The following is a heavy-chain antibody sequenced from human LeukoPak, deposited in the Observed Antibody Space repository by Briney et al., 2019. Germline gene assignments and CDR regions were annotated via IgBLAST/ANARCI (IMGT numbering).Heavy chain of an antibody. J-gene: IGHJ4*02. Sequence: PSETLSLTCTVSGGSISSYYWSWIRQPPGKGLEWIGYIYYSGSTNYNPSLKSRVTISVDTSKNQFSLKLSSVTAADTAVYYCARGQFSSGRFDYWGQGALVIVSS. CDR2: IYYSGST. CDR3: ARGQFSSGRFDY. CDR1: GGSISSYY. V-gene: IGHV4-59*08. D-gene: IGHD6-19*01.